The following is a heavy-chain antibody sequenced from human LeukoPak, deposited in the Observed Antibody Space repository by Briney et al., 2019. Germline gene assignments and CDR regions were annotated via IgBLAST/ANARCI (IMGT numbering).Heavy chain of an antibody. J-gene: IGHJ5*02. CDR1: GYTLTSYD. CDR3: ARAARRRANWFDP. V-gene: IGHV1-8*01. CDR2: MNPNSGNT. D-gene: IGHD6-6*01. Sequence: GASVKVSCKASGYTLTSYDINWVRQATGQGLEWMGWMNPNSGNTGYAQKFQGRVTMTRNTSISTAYMELGSLRSEDTAVYYCARAARRRANWFDPWGQGTLVTVSS.